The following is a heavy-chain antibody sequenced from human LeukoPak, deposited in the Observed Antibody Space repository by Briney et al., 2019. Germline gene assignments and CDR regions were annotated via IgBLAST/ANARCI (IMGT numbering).Heavy chain of an antibody. J-gene: IGHJ4*02. CDR1: GFTFSSYT. CDR2: ISSSNSYI. V-gene: IGHV3-21*01. CDR3: AREVLAGYFDY. Sequence: GGPLRLSCAASGFTFSSYTMNWVRQAPGKGLEWVSSISSSNSYIYYADSVKGRFTISRDNAKNSLYLQMNSLRAEDTAVYYCAREVLAGYFDYWGQGTLVTVSS.